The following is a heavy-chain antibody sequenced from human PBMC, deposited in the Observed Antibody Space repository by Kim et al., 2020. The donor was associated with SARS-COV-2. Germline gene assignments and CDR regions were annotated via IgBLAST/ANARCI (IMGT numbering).Heavy chain of an antibody. J-gene: IGHJ4*02. CDR2: INAGNGNT. CDR3: AGTSGSYYRGWESGIDY. CDR1: GYTFTSYA. D-gene: IGHD1-26*01. Sequence: ASVKVSCKASGYTFTSYAMHWVRQAPGQRLEWMGWINAGNGNTKYSQKFQGRVTITRDTSASTAYMELSSLRSEDTAVYYCAGTSGSYYRGWESGIDYWGQGTLVTVSS. V-gene: IGHV1-3*01.